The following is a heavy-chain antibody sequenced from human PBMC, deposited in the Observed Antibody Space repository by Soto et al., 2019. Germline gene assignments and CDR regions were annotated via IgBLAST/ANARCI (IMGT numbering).Heavy chain of an antibody. CDR2: IYYSGST. V-gene: IGHV4-59*01. CDR3: ARVRVTGWYYFDH. CDR1: GGSIKNYY. D-gene: IGHD3-9*01. Sequence: SETLSLTCTVSGGSIKNYYGSWIRHSPGKGLEWIGHIYYSGSTNYNPSLKSRLTISVDTSKNQFSLRLSSVTAADTAIYYCARVRVTGWYYFDHWGHGTLFTVSS. J-gene: IGHJ4*01.